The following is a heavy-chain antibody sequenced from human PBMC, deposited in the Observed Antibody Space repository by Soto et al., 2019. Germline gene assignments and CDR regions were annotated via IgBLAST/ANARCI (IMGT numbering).Heavy chain of an antibody. CDR3: ARERWTDTAMVV. J-gene: IGHJ4*02. CDR2: ISSGSGSK. D-gene: IGHD5-18*01. CDR1: EFTFSTYN. V-gene: IGHV3-48*01. Sequence: GGSLRVSCAAAEFTFSTYNMNWVRQAPGKGLEWVSYISSGSGSKYYADSVKGRFTISRDNAKNSLNLQMNSLRAEDTAVYYCARERWTDTAMVVWGQGTLVTVSS.